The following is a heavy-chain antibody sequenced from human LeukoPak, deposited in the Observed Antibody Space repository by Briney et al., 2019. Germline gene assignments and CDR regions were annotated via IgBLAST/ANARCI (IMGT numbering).Heavy chain of an antibody. CDR1: GFTFDDYA. V-gene: IGHV3-9*01. CDR2: ISWNSGSI. Sequence: GGSLRLSCAASGFTFDDYAMHWVRQAPGKGLEWVSGISWNSGSIGYADSVKGRFTISRDNAKNSLYLQMNSLRAEDTALYYCAKDDSSSWPPSFDYWGQGTLVTVSS. D-gene: IGHD6-13*01. CDR3: AKDDSSSWPPSFDY. J-gene: IGHJ4*02.